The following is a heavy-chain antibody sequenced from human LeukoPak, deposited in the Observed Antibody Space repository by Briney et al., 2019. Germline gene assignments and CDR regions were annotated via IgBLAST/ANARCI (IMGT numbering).Heavy chain of an antibody. V-gene: IGHV4-59*01. CDR3: ARDRLGIYVD. D-gene: IGHD7-27*01. Sequence: SETLSLTCTVSGGSISSYYRSWIRQPPGKGLEWIGYIYYSGSTNYNPSLKSRVTISVDTSKNQFSLKLSSVTAADTAVYYCARDRLGIYVDWGQGTLVTVSS. CDR2: IYYSGST. J-gene: IGHJ4*02. CDR1: GGSISSYY.